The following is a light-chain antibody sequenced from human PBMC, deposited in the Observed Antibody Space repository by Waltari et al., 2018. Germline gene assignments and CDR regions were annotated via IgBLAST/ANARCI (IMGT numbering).Light chain of an antibody. V-gene: IGKV6-21*02. J-gene: IGKJ5*01. Sequence: EIVLTQSPELHSVTPKEKVTLACRASQSIGSILHWYQQKPDPSPKLLIKYASQSISGIPARFSGSGSGTDFTLTINSLEAEDVATYFCQQTSSLPITFGQGTRLEI. CDR3: QQTSSLPIT. CDR1: QSIGSI. CDR2: YAS.